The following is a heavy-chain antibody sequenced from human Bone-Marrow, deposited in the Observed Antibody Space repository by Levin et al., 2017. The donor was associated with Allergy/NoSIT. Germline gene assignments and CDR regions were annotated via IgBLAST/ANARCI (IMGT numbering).Heavy chain of an antibody. V-gene: IGHV3-72*01. CDR1: GFSFNDYS. Sequence: PGESLKISCAASGFSFNDYSMNWVRQAPGKGLEWVGRTRNKANIYTTEYAASVKGRFTISRDDSRSSLFLQMNSLQTEDTAVYYCAREGDSSAYYIDFDDWGQGTLVTVSS. D-gene: IGHD6-19*01. J-gene: IGHJ4*02. CDR3: AREGDSSAYYIDFDD. CDR2: TRNKANIYTT.